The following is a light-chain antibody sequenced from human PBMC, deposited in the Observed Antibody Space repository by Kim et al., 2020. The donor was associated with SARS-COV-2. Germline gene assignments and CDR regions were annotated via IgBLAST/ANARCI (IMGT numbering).Light chain of an antibody. CDR2: QDR. CDR3: QAWDSNTVV. V-gene: IGLV3-1*01. J-gene: IGLJ3*02. Sequence: VAPGQTANLPWSGDKVGDEYVSWYQQKTGQSPVLVIYQDRKRPSGIPERFSGSNSGNTATLTIRGTQPMDEADYYCQAWDSNTVVFGGATKLTVL. CDR1: KVGDEY.